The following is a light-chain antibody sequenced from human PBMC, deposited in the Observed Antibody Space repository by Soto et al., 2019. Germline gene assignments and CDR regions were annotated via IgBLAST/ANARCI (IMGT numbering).Light chain of an antibody. V-gene: IGLV2-11*01. CDR3: CSYAGNSVV. CDR2: DVS. J-gene: IGLJ2*01. CDR1: SSDVGGYNY. Sequence: QSALTQPRSVSGSPGQSVSISSTGTSSDVGGYNYVSWYQQHPGKAPKLMIYDVSMRPSGVPNRFSGSKSGNTASLTISGLQAADEADYYCCSYAGNSVVFGGGTKLTVL.